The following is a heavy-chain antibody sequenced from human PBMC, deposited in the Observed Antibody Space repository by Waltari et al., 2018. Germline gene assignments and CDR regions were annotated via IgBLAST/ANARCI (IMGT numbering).Heavy chain of an antibody. D-gene: IGHD7-27*01. V-gene: IGHV4-59*01. CDR3: ARGELGIGY. J-gene: IGHJ4*02. CDR2: IYYTGST. Sequence: QVQLQESGPGLVKPSATLSLTCTVSGSSISSDYWSWIRQPPGKGLEWIGYIYYTGSTNDNPSLKSRVTISVDTSKNQFSLKLSSVTAADTAVYYCARGELGIGYWGQGTLVTVSS. CDR1: GSSISSDY.